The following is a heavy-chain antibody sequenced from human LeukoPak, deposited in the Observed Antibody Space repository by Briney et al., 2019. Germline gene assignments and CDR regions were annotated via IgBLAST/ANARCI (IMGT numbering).Heavy chain of an antibody. V-gene: IGHV4-38-2*02. J-gene: IGHJ4*02. Sequence: SETLSLTCTVSGHSIFSNYYHWGWIRQPPGKGLEWIASVHHSGTAYYNPSLKSRVTISVDTSENQFSLKLGHVTAADTAVYYCASEHSSSPFFWSQGTLVTVSS. CDR2: VHHSGTA. CDR1: GHSIFSNYY. CDR3: ASEHSSSPFF. D-gene: IGHD6-6*01.